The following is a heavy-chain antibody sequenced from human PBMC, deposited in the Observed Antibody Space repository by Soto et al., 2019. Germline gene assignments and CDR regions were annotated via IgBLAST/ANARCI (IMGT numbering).Heavy chain of an antibody. Sequence: SETLSLTCAVSGDSINSSNWWNWVRQPPGKGLEWIGKIYHSGTTNYNPSLESRVTISVDKSKNQVSLKLTSVTAADPAVYYSARGPTEEFGMFVTSFYYYGLEVWGQGATVTVSS. D-gene: IGHD3-3*01. J-gene: IGHJ6*02. CDR2: IYHSGTT. V-gene: IGHV4-4*02. CDR1: GDSINSSNW. CDR3: ARGPTEEFGMFVTSFYYYGLEV.